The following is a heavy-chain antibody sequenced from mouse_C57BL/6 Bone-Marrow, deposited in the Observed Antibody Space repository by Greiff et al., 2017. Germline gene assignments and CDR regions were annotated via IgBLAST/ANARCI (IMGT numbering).Heavy chain of an antibody. CDR2: IYPGDGDT. J-gene: IGHJ2*01. CDR3: ARAYYSNWDYFDY. CDR1: GYAFSSSW. V-gene: IGHV1-82*01. Sequence: QVQLQQSGPELVKPGASVKISCKASGYAFSSSWMNWVKQRPGKGLEWIGRIYPGDGDTNYNGKFKGKATLTADKSSSTAYMQLSSLTSEDSAVYFCARAYYSNWDYFDYWGQGTTLTVSS. D-gene: IGHD2-5*01.